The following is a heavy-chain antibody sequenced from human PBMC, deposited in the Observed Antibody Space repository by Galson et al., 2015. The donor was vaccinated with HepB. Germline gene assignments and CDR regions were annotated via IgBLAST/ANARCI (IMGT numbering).Heavy chain of an antibody. Sequence: SLRLSCAASGFTFSSLGMTWVRQAPGKGLECVSAIGVNAGSTDYADSVKGRFTISRDNSKNMLYLQMNNLRAEDTAVYYCAKGTTNIDYWGQGTPVTVSS. D-gene: IGHD1-1*01. CDR3: AKGTTNIDY. J-gene: IGHJ4*02. V-gene: IGHV3-23*01. CDR1: GFTFSSLG. CDR2: IGVNAGST.